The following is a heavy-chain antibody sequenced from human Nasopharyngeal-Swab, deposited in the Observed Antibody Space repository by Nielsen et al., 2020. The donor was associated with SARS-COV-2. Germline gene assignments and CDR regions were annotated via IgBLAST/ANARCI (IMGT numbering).Heavy chain of an antibody. D-gene: IGHD2-8*01. J-gene: IGHJ4*02. CDR3: ARDCDRYADDF. V-gene: IGHV3-53*01. CDR2: IYAGGIT. Sequence: VRQAPGKGLEWVSVIYAGGITYYTDSVKGRVTISRDNSKNTLYLQMNSLRAEDTAVYYCARDCDRYADDFWGQGTLVTVSS.